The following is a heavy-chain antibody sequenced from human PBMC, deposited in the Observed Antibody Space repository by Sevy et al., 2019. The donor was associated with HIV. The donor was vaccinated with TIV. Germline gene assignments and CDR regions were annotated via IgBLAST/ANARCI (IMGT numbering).Heavy chain of an antibody. CDR1: GFTFSSYD. CDR3: ARDLGGSYDYYYYGMDV. CDR2: ISHDGSNK. Sequence: GGSLRLSCAASGFTFSSYDMHWVRQAPGKGLEWVAVISHDGSNKYYADSVKGRFTISRDNSKNTLYLQMNSLRAEDTAVYYCARDLGGSYDYYYYGMDVWGQGTTVTVSS. J-gene: IGHJ6*02. D-gene: IGHD1-26*01. V-gene: IGHV3-30-3*01.